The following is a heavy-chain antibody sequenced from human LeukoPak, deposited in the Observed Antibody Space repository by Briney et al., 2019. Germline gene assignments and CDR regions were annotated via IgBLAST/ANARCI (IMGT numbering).Heavy chain of an antibody. V-gene: IGHV3-43*02. CDR1: GFTFDDYA. CDR2: ISGDGGST. D-gene: IGHD3-22*01. CDR3: AKAGPVNSSGPPRYYYYYGMDV. J-gene: IGHJ6*02. Sequence: PGGSLRLSCAASGFTFDDYAMHWVRQAPGKGLEWVSLISGDGGSTYYADSVKGRFTISRDNSKISLYLQMNSLRTEDTALYYCAKAGPVNSSGPPRYYYYYGMDVWGQGTTVTVSS.